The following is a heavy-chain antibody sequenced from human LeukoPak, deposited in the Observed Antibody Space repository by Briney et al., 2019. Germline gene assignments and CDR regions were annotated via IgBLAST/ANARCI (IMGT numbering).Heavy chain of an antibody. V-gene: IGHV4-39*01. CDR2: IYYSGST. D-gene: IGHD2-2*02. CDR1: GGSISSSSYY. Sequence: SETLSLTCTVPGGSISSSSYYWGWIRQPPGKGLEWIGSIYYSGSTYYNPSLKSRVTISVDTSKNQFSLKLSSVTAADTAVYYCARITRGYCSSTSCYTDWFDPWGQGTLVTVSS. CDR3: ARITRGYCSSTSCYTDWFDP. J-gene: IGHJ5*02.